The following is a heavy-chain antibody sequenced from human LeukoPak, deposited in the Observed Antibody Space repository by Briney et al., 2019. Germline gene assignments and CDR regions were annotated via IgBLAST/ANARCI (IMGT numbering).Heavy chain of an antibody. J-gene: IGHJ4*02. D-gene: IGHD3-22*01. CDR3: ARGYYDSSGYYRFDY. CDR2: IYYRGST. Sequence: PSETLSLTCTVSGGSISNSSYYWGWIRQPPGKGLEWIGTIYYRGSTYYNPSLKSRVTISIDTSKNLFSLRLSSVTAADTAVYYCARGYYDSSGYYRFDYWGQGTLVTVSS. CDR1: GGSISNSSYY. V-gene: IGHV4-39*02.